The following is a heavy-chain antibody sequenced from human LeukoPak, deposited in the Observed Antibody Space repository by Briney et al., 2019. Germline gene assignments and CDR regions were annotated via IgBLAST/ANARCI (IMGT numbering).Heavy chain of an antibody. CDR2: ISSDGSIT. Sequence: GGALRLSCAASGFTFSTYWMHWVRQAPGKGLVWVSRISSDGSITGYADSVKGRFTISRDNAKNTLYLQMNSLRAEDTAVYYCARHLNYYLDYWGQGTLVTVSS. V-gene: IGHV3-74*01. D-gene: IGHD3-10*01. J-gene: IGHJ4*02. CDR3: ARHLNYYLDY. CDR1: GFTFSTYW.